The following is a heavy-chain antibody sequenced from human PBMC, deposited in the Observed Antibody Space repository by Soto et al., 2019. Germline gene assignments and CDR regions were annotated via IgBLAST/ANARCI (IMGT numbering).Heavy chain of an antibody. D-gene: IGHD3-16*01. CDR3: ATAQISYEFGRGSYYYDGMDV. V-gene: IGHV1-69*01. CDR1: AGTFSSYA. CDR2: IIPIFATA. Sequence: QVQLVQSGAEVKKPGSSVKVSCKASAGTFSSYAISWLRQAPGQGLEWMGGIIPIFATANYAQKLQGRVTITADESTSTANMKLSRLRPEDTAVYYCATAQISYEFGRGSYYYDGMDVWGQGSTVTVSS. J-gene: IGHJ6*02.